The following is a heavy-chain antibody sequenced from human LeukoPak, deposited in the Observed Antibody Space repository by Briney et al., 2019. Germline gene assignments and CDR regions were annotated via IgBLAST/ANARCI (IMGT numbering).Heavy chain of an antibody. CDR1: GFTFSSYE. V-gene: IGHV3-48*03. CDR2: ISSSGSTI. J-gene: IGHJ4*02. CDR3: ARDRLTGDHDY. Sequence: GGSLRLSCAASGFTFSSYEMNWVRQAPGKGLEWVSYISSSGSTIYYADSVKGRFTISRDNAKNSLYLQMNSLRAEDTAVYYCARDRLTGDHDYWGQGTLVTVSS. D-gene: IGHD3-9*01.